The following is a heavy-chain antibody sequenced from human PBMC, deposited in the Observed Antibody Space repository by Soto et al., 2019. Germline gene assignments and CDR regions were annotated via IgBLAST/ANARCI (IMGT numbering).Heavy chain of an antibody. D-gene: IGHD1-20*01. CDR1: GFTFSSYA. Sequence: GGSLRLSCAASGFTFSSYAMSWVRQAPGKGLEWVSAISGSGGSTYYVDSVKGRFTISRDNSKNTLYLQMNSLRAEDTAVYYCAKGITGTTSAYYGMDVWGQGTTVTVSS. V-gene: IGHV3-23*01. CDR3: AKGITGTTSAYYGMDV. J-gene: IGHJ6*02. CDR2: ISGSGGST.